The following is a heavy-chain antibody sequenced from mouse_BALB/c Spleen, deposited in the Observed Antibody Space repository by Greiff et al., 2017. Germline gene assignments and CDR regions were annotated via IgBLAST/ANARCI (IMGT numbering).Heavy chain of an antibody. CDR1: GYSITSDYA. V-gene: IGHV3-2*02. CDR2: ISYSGST. Sequence: VQLQQSGPGLVKPSQSLSLTCTVTGYSITSDYAWNWIRQFPGNKLEWMGYISYSGSTSYNPSLKSRISITRDTSKNQFFLQLNSVTTEDTATYYCARSLIYYGNYGYFDVWGAGTTVTVSS. J-gene: IGHJ1*01. CDR3: ARSLIYYGNYGYFDV. D-gene: IGHD2-1*01.